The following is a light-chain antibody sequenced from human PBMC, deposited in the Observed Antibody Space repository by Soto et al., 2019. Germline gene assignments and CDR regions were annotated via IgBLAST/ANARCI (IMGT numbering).Light chain of an antibody. Sequence: EIVLTQSPATLSSFPGDRVTLSCRASQSVSSNYVAWSQQKPGQAPRLLIYGASGRATGIPDRFSGSGSGTDFSLTISRLEPEDFAVYYCQQYGSSRWTCGQGTKVDI. CDR3: QQYGSSRWT. V-gene: IGKV3-20*01. J-gene: IGKJ1*01. CDR2: GAS. CDR1: QSVSSNY.